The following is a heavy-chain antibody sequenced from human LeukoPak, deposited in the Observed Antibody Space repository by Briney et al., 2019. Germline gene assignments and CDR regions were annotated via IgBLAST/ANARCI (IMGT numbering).Heavy chain of an antibody. CDR1: GYTFTGYY. V-gene: IGHV1-2*02. CDR2: INPNSGGT. CDR3: AGGYSGYAVYHY. J-gene: IGHJ4*02. Sequence: ASVKVSCKASGYTFTGYYMHWVRQAPGQGLEWMGWINPNSGGTNYAQKFQGRVTMTRDMSISTAYMELSRLRSDDTAVYYCAGGYSGYAVYHYWGQGTLVTVSS. D-gene: IGHD5-12*01.